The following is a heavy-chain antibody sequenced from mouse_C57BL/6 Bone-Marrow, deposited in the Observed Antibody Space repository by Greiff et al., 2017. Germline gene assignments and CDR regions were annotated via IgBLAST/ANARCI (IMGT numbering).Heavy chain of an antibody. CDR3: ASVLYYYGSGYDTAY. Sequence: VQLQQSGAELVKPGASVKLSCTASGFNIKDYYMHWVKQRTEQGLEWIGRIDPGDGDTKYAPKFQGKATITADTSSNTAYLQLSSLTSEDTAVYYCASVLYYYGSGYDTAYWGQGTLVTVSA. D-gene: IGHD1-1*01. V-gene: IGHV14-2*01. CDR1: GFNIKDYY. J-gene: IGHJ3*01. CDR2: IDPGDGDT.